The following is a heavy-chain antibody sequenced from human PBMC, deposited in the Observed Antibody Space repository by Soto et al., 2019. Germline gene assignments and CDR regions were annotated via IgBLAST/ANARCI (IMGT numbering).Heavy chain of an antibody. CDR2: ISYDGSNK. V-gene: IGHV3-30-3*01. D-gene: IGHD3-16*02. J-gene: IGHJ6*02. CDR3: ARDQYPGIYLGMDV. CDR1: GFTCSSYA. Sequence: QVQLVESGGGVVQPGRSLRLSCAASGFTCSSYAMHWVRQAPGKGLEWVAVISYDGSNKYYADSVKGRFTISRDNSKNTLYLQMNSRRAEDTAVYYCARDQYPGIYLGMDVWGQGTTVTVSS.